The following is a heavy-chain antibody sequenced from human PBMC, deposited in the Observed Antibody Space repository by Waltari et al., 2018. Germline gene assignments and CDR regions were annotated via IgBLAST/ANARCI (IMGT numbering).Heavy chain of an antibody. CDR1: GFSLSTSGVA. Sequence: QITLKESGPTLVKPTQTLTLTCTFSGFSLSTSGVAVGWIRQPPGKALEWLALIFWNDDKRYSPSLKSRLTITKDTSKNRLVLDMTNVDPLDTGTYYCAHIFAFRGVISQGGMDVWGQGTTVTVSS. CDR3: AHIFAFRGVISQGGMDV. D-gene: IGHD3-10*01. J-gene: IGHJ6*02. CDR2: IFWNDDK. V-gene: IGHV2-5*01.